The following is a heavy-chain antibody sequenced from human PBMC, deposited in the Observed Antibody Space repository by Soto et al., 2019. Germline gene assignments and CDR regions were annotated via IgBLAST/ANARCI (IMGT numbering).Heavy chain of an antibody. Sequence: GASVKVSCKASGYTFTSYSMHWVRRAPGQRLEWMGWINAGNGNTKYSQKFQGRVTITRDTSASTAYMELSSLRSEDTAAYYCARSSTVTTLPTFDYWGQGTLVTVSS. J-gene: IGHJ4*02. CDR2: INAGNGNT. V-gene: IGHV1-3*01. CDR1: GYTFTSYS. D-gene: IGHD4-17*01. CDR3: ARSSTVTTLPTFDY.